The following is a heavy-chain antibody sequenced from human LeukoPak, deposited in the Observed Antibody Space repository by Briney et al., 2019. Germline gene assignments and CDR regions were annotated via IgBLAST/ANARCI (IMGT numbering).Heavy chain of an antibody. CDR3: ARHRGYSYDTATYYYYMDV. Sequence: GESLKISCKGSGYSFTSYWIGWVRQMPGKGLEWMGIIYPGDSDTRYSPSFQGQVTISADKSISTAYLQWSSLKASDTAMYYCARHRGYSYDTATYYYYMDVWGKGTTVTVSS. J-gene: IGHJ6*03. CDR2: IYPGDSDT. CDR1: GYSFTSYW. D-gene: IGHD5-18*01. V-gene: IGHV5-51*01.